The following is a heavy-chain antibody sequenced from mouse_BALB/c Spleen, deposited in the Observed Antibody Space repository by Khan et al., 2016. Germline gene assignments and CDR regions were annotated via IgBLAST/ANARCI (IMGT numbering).Heavy chain of an antibody. CDR2: INPDSSTI. Sequence: EVQLQESGGGLVQPGGSLKLSCTTSGFDFSRYWMSWVRQAPGRGLEWIGEINPDSSTINYTPYLKDKFIISRDNAKNTPYLQMSKVRSEDTALYYCPRNWDVGFDYWGQGTTLTVSS. D-gene: IGHD4-1*01. J-gene: IGHJ2*01. CDR1: GFDFSRYW. CDR3: PRNWDVGFDY. V-gene: IGHV4-1*02.